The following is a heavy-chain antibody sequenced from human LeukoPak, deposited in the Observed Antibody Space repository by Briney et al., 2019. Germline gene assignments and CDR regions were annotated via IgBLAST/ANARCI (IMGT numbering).Heavy chain of an antibody. J-gene: IGHJ6*02. CDR3: ARAGLLRFGELFPYGMDV. CDR2: IYTSGST. Sequence: SETLSLTCTVSGGSISSYYWSWIRQPAGKGLEWIGRIYTSGSTNYNPSLKSRVTMSVDTSKNQFSLKLSSVTAADTAVYYCARAGLLRFGELFPYGMDVWGQGTTVTVSS. D-gene: IGHD3-10*01. CDR1: GGSISSYY. V-gene: IGHV4-4*07.